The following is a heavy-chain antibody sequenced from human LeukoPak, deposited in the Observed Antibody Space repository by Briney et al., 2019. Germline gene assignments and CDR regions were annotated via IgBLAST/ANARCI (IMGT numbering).Heavy chain of an antibody. V-gene: IGHV1-46*01. Sequence: ASVKVSCKASGGTFSSYAISWVRQAPGQGLEWMGIINPSGGSTSYAQKFQGRVTMTRDMSTSTVYMELSSLRSEDTAVYYCARVGYSYGYPYFDYWGQGTLVTVSS. D-gene: IGHD5-18*01. CDR2: INPSGGST. CDR3: ARVGYSYGYPYFDY. J-gene: IGHJ4*02. CDR1: GGTFSSYA.